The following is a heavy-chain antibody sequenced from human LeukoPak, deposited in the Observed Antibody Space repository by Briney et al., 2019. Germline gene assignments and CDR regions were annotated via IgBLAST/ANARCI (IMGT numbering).Heavy chain of an antibody. Sequence: PSETLSLTCTVSGGSISSSSYYWGWIRQPPGKGLEWIGSIYYSGSTYYNPSLKSRVTISVDTSKNQVSLKLSSVTAADTAVYYCARTEENSSSWKYFQHWGQGTLVTVSS. CDR2: IYYSGST. V-gene: IGHV4-39*07. CDR3: ARTEENSSSWKYFQH. J-gene: IGHJ1*01. D-gene: IGHD6-13*01. CDR1: GGSISSSSYY.